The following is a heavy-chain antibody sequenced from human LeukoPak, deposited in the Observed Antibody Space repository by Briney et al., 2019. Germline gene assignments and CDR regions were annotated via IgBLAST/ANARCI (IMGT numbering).Heavy chain of an antibody. Sequence: KSSETLSLTCTVSGGSISSYYWSWIRQPPGKGLEWIGYIYYSGSTNYNPSLKSRVTISVDTSKNQFSLKLSSVTAADTAVYYCAREYLELTMGGAFDIWGQGTMVTVSS. D-gene: IGHD1-7*01. CDR2: IYYSGST. V-gene: IGHV4-59*01. CDR3: AREYLELTMGGAFDI. CDR1: GGSISSYY. J-gene: IGHJ3*02.